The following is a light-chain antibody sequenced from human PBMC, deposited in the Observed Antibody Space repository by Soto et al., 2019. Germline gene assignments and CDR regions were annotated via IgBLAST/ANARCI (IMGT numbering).Light chain of an antibody. CDR1: QSVSSS. CDR3: QQSYTTPFT. CDR2: AAS. Sequence: DIQMTQSPSSLSASVGDRVTITCRASQSVSSSLNWYQQKPGKAPNLLIFAASSLQSGVPPRFSGGGSGTDFTLTISSLQPEDFATYYCQQSYTTPFTFGPGTKVGIK. V-gene: IGKV1-39*01. J-gene: IGKJ3*01.